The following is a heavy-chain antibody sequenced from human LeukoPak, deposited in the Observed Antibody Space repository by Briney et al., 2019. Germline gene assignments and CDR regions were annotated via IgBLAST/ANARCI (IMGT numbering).Heavy chain of an antibody. J-gene: IGHJ4*02. CDR1: GGSISSYY. CDR3: ARGQWLADY. CDR2: IYYSGST. V-gene: IGHV4-59*01. D-gene: IGHD6-19*01. Sequence: SETLSLTCTVSGGSISSYYWSWIRQPPGKGLEWIGYIYYSGSTNYNPSLKSRVTISVDTSKNQFSLRLSSVTAADTAVYYCARGQWLADYWGQGTLVTVSS.